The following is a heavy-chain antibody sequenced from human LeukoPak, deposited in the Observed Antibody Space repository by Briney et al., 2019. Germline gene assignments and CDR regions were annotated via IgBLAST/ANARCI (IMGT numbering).Heavy chain of an antibody. V-gene: IGHV4-39*01. Sequence: PSETLSLTCTVSGGSISSSSYYWGWIPQPPGKGLEWIGSIYYSGSTYYNPSLKSRVTISVDTSKNQFSLKLSSVTAADTAVYYCATYDGDWFDPWGQGTLVTVSS. CDR2: IYYSGST. CDR3: ATYDGDWFDP. CDR1: GGSISSSSYY. D-gene: IGHD3-10*01. J-gene: IGHJ5*02.